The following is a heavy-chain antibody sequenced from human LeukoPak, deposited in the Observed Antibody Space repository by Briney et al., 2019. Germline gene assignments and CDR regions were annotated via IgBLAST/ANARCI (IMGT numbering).Heavy chain of an antibody. V-gene: IGHV3-21*01. J-gene: IGHJ6*02. D-gene: IGHD6-6*01. CDR2: ISGGSSYT. CDR1: GFTFSSHG. CDR3: ARGRGYSSSSTDMDV. Sequence: GGSLRLSCATSGFTFSSHGMSWVRQAPGKGLEWVSSISGGSSYTYYADSVKDRFTISRDNAENSLYLQMNSLRAEDTAVYYCARGRGYSSSSTDMDVWGRGTTVTVSS.